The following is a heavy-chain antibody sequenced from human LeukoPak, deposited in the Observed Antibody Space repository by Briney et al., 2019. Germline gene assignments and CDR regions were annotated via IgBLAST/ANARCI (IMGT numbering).Heavy chain of an antibody. CDR1: GFRFSSYA. D-gene: IGHD6-13*01. Sequence: QPGGSLRLSCAASGFRFSSYAMSWVRQAPGKGLEWVSAISGSGGSTYYADSVKGRFTISRDNSKNTLYLQMNSLRAEDTAIYYCAKSSSSWYRFDYWGQGILVTVSS. CDR3: AKSSSSWYRFDY. J-gene: IGHJ4*02. CDR2: ISGSGGST. V-gene: IGHV3-23*01.